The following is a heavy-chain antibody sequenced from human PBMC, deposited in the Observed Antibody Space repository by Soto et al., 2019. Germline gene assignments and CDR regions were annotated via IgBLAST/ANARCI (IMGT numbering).Heavy chain of an antibody. D-gene: IGHD6-19*01. V-gene: IGHV3-43*01. Sequence: GGSLRLSCAASGFTFDDYTMHWVRQAPGKGLEWVSLISWDGGSTYYADSVKGRFTISRDNSKNSLYLQMNSLRTEDTALYYCAKGAGEIAVAAPGETFDYWGQGTLVTVSS. CDR3: AKGAGEIAVAAPGETFDY. CDR2: ISWDGGST. J-gene: IGHJ4*02. CDR1: GFTFDDYT.